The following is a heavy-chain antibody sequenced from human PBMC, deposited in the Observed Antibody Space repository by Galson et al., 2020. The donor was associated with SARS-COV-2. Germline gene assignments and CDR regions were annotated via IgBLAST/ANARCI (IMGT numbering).Heavy chain of an antibody. CDR2: IYYSGSR. V-gene: IGHV4-59*01. CDR1: GGSISSYY. D-gene: IGHD5-12*01. J-gene: IGHJ4*02. Sequence: SETLSLTCTVSGGSISSYYWSWIRQPPGKGLEWIGYIYYSGSRNYGPSLKSRVTMSIDTSRNYFSLKLTSVTAVDTAVYFCAGGNAGYDLLDVWGQGTLVIVSS. CDR3: AGGNAGYDLLDV.